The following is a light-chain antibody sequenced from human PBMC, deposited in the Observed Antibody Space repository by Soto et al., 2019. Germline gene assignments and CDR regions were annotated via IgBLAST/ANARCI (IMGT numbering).Light chain of an antibody. Sequence: EIVLTQSPGTLSLSPGERATLSCRASQSVSSSYLAWYQQKPGQAPRLLIYGASSRATGIPDRFSGSGSGTDFTLTISRLEPEDFAVYYCRQRSNWPPVTFGGGTKVDIK. CDR1: QSVSSSY. CDR2: GAS. CDR3: RQRSNWPPVT. J-gene: IGKJ4*01. V-gene: IGKV3D-20*02.